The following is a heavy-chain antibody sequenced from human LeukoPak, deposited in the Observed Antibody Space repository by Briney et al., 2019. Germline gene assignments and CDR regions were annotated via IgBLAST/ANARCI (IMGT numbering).Heavy chain of an antibody. J-gene: IGHJ4*02. V-gene: IGHV3-30-3*01. CDR3: ARGAAAYSIDY. CDR2: ISYDGSNK. CDR1: GFTFGSYA. Sequence: GGSLRLSCAASGFTFGSYAMHWVRQAPGKGLEWVAVISYDGSNKYYADSVKGRFTISRDNSKNTLYLQMNSLRAEDTAVYYCARGAAAYSIDYWGQGTLVTVSS. D-gene: IGHD6-25*01.